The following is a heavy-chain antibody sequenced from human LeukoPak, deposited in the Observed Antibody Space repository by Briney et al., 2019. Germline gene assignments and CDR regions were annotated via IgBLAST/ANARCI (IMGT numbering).Heavy chain of an antibody. V-gene: IGHV4-34*01. J-gene: IGHJ6*02. CDR1: GGSFSGYY. CDR3: ARGARLWFGELLQPRYYYGMDV. Sequence: SETLSHTCAVYGGSFSGYYWSWIRQPPGKGLEWIGEINHSGSTNYNPSLKSRVTISVDTSKNQFSLKLSSVTAADTAVYYCARGARLWFGELLQPRYYYGMDVWGQGTTVTVSS. D-gene: IGHD3-10*01. CDR2: INHSGST.